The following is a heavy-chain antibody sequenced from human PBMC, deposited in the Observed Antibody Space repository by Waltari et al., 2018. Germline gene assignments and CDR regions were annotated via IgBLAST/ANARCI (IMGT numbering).Heavy chain of an antibody. Sequence: EVRLEESGGGLVQPGGSLRLSCAASGFAFSSYWMHWVRQAPGKGLVGVSRIDDVGSGTTSADSVMGRFTISRDNAKNTVYLEMNSLRAEDTAVYYCSRSPAGYSRSDYWGQGTLVTVSS. CDR1: GFAFSSYW. D-gene: IGHD5-18*01. V-gene: IGHV3-74*01. CDR3: SRSPAGYSRSDY. CDR2: IDDVGSGT. J-gene: IGHJ4*02.